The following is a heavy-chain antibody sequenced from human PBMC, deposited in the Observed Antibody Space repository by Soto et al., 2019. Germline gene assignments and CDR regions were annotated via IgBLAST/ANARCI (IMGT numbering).Heavy chain of an antibody. CDR1: GFIFSNHF. CDR2: IWYDGNTE. J-gene: IGHJ3*01. V-gene: IGHV3-33*06. Sequence: QVQLVESGGGVVQPGNSLSLSCAASGFIFSNHFMHWVRQAPGKGLEWLAGIWYDGNTEFYAESLKGRLTISRDTSKNTLYLEMSSLRAEDTAMYYCAKVSDTFDVWGQGTMVIVS. CDR3: AKVSDTFDV.